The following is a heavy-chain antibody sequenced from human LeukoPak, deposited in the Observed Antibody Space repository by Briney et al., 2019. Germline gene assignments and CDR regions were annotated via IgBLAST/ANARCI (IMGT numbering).Heavy chain of an antibody. V-gene: IGHV1-18*01. CDR3: ARVKYCTNGVCYSHPFDY. CDR2: ISAYNGNT. Sequence: ASVKVSCKASGYTFTSYGISWVRQAPGQGLERMGWISAYNGNTNYAQKLQGRVTMTTDTSTSTAYMELRSLRSDDTAVYYCARVKYCTNGVCYSHPFDYWGQGTLVTVSS. D-gene: IGHD2-8*01. CDR1: GYTFTSYG. J-gene: IGHJ4*02.